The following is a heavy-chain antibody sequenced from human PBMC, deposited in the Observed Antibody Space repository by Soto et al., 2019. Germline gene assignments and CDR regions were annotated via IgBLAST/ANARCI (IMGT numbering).Heavy chain of an antibody. V-gene: IGHV3-21*01. D-gene: IGHD3-22*01. Sequence: GGSLRLSCAASGVTFSSYSMNWVRQAPGKGLEWVSSISSSSSYIYYADSVKGRFTISRDNAKNSLYLQMNSLRAEDTAVYYCARDYYYDSSGYYAGFDYWGQGTLVTVSS. CDR3: ARDYYYDSSGYYAGFDY. CDR2: ISSSSSYI. CDR1: GVTFSSYS. J-gene: IGHJ4*02.